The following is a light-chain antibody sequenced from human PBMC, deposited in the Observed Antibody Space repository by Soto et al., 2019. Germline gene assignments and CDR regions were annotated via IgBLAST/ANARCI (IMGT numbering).Light chain of an antibody. CDR3: QQYNNWWT. CDR1: QSVSSSY. V-gene: IGKV3-15*01. J-gene: IGKJ1*01. CDR2: GAS. Sequence: EIVLTQSPGTLCLSPGERATLSCRASQSVSSSYLAWYQQKPGQAPRLLIYGASTRATGIPARFSGSGSGTEFTLTISSLQSEDFAVYYCQQYNNWWTFGQGTKVDIK.